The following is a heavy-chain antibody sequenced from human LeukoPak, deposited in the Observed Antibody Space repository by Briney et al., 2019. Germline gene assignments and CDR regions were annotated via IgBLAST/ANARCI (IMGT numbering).Heavy chain of an antibody. CDR1: GGSINSSSYY. J-gene: IGHJ3*02. CDR3: ARDPGAYYYDSSGYYYVSGAFDI. Sequence: PSETLSLTCTVSGGSINSSSYYWGWIRQSPGKGLEWIGSIYYSGITYYNPSLKSRVTISVDTSKNQFSLKLSSVTAADTAVYYCARDPGAYYYDSSGYYYVSGAFDIWGQGTMVTVSS. CDR2: IYYSGIT. D-gene: IGHD3-22*01. V-gene: IGHV4-39*07.